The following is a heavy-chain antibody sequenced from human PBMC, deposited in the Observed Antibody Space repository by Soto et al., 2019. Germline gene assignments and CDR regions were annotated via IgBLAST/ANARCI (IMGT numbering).Heavy chain of an antibody. CDR3: ARGNYGMDF. J-gene: IGHJ6*02. V-gene: IGHV3-11*01. CDR1: GFTFSSYY. Sequence: QVLLVESGGGLVKPGGSLRLSCAASGFTFSSYYMTWIRQAPGKGLEWLSCITGGGDHIYYADSVKGRFTISRDNAKNSLYLXMSSLSAEDTAVYYCARGNYGMDFWGQGTSVAVSS. CDR2: ITGGGDHI.